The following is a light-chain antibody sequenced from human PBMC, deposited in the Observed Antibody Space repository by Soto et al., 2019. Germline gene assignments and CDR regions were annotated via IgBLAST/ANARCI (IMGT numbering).Light chain of an antibody. CDR1: QSVNRN. Sequence: EIVMTQSPATLSVSPGVRATLSCRASQSVNRNLAWYQQKPGQAPRLLIYAASTRATGIPARFSGSGSETEFTLTISSLQSEDFAIYYCQQYNNWWTFGQGTKVEI. CDR2: AAS. V-gene: IGKV3-15*01. J-gene: IGKJ1*01. CDR3: QQYNNWWT.